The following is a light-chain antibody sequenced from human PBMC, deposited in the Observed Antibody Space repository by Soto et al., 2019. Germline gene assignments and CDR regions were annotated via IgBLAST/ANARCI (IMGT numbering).Light chain of an antibody. J-gene: IGKJ1*01. Sequence: EKALTQSPVTLSLSPGERATLSCRASQSVSSNLAWYQQRPGQAPRLLIYGASTRASGVPDRFSGSGSGTEFILTISSLQSEDSAVYYCQQTLSVPRTFGLGTKVEIK. CDR2: GAS. CDR1: QSVSSN. V-gene: IGKV3-15*01. CDR3: QQTLSVPRT.